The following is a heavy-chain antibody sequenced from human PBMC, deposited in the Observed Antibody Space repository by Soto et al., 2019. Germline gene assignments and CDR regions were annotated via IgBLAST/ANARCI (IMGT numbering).Heavy chain of an antibody. CDR3: ARDWDSSRWYSNWLDP. Sequence: WGSLRLSCAASGFTFSDYYMSWIRQAPGKGLEWVSYISISGSNIYYADSVKGRFTISRDNAKNSLYLQMNSLRAEDTAVYYCARDWDSSRWYSNWLDPWGQGTLVTVS. J-gene: IGHJ5*02. V-gene: IGHV3-11*01. CDR1: GFTFSDYY. CDR2: ISISGSNI. D-gene: IGHD6-13*01.